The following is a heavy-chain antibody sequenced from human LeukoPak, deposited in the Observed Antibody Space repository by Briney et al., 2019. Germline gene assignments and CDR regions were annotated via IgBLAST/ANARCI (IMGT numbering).Heavy chain of an antibody. CDR3: ARDIVATGYYFDY. D-gene: IGHD5-12*01. CDR1: GFTLSSYA. V-gene: IGHV3-23*01. Sequence: GGSLRLSCAASGFTLSSYAMSWVRQAPGKGLEWVSAISGSGGSTYYADSVKGRFTISRDNSKNTLYLQMNSLRAEDTAVYYCARDIVATGYYFDYWGQGTLVTVSS. J-gene: IGHJ4*02. CDR2: ISGSGGST.